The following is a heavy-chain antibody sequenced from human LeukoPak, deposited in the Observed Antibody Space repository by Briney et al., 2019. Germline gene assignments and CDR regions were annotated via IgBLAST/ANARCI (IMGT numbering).Heavy chain of an antibody. CDR1: GGSFSGYY. CDR3: ARFSYGGNPGPGRAYDY. D-gene: IGHD4-23*01. V-gene: IGHV4-34*01. J-gene: IGHJ4*02. Sequence: SETLSLTCAVYGGSFSGYYWSWIRQPPGKGLEWIGEINHSGSTSYNPSLKSRVTISVDTSKNQFSLKLSSVTAADTAVYYCARFSYGGNPGPGRAYDYWGQGTLVTVSS. CDR2: INHSGST.